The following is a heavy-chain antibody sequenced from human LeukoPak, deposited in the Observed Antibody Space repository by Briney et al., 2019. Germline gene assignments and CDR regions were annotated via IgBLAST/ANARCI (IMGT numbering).Heavy chain of an antibody. CDR3: ARWDRVGGSPNPYFFDY. Sequence: GGSLRLSCAASGFTFSGSWMTWVRQAPGKGLEWVANIKQDGSERDCVDSVKGRFTIYRDNAKNSLYLQMNSLRAEDTAVYYCARWDRVGGSPNPYFFDYWGQGTLLTVSS. CDR1: GFTFSGSW. J-gene: IGHJ4*02. D-gene: IGHD5-12*01. V-gene: IGHV3-7*04. CDR2: IKQDGSER.